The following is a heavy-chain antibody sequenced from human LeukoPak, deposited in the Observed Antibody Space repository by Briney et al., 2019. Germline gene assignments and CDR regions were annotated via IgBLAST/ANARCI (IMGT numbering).Heavy chain of an antibody. D-gene: IGHD2-8*02. CDR2: ISSRSIYI. V-gene: IGHV3-21*01. CDR1: GFTYNIYS. Sequence: GGSLRLSCAASGFTYNIYSMNWVRQVPGKGLEWVASISSRSIYIYYADSVRGRFTISRDNAKNSLDLQMNSLTAEDTAVYFCSRDLDCTVTACYDGEDGFDLWGRGTMVTVSS. J-gene: IGHJ3*01. CDR3: SRDLDCTVTACYDGEDGFDL.